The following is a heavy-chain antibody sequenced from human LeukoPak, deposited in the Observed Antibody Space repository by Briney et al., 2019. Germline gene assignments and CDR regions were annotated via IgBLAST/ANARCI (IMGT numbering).Heavy chain of an antibody. CDR2: INHSGST. Sequence: SETLSLTCAVYGGSFSGYYWSWIRQPPGKGLEWIGEINHSGSTNYNPSLKSRVTISVDTSKNQFSLKLSSVTAADTAVYYCARHPTNYDFWSDPLNGYLDYWGQGTLVTVSS. CDR3: ARHPTNYDFWSDPLNGYLDY. V-gene: IGHV4-34*01. CDR1: GGSFSGYY. D-gene: IGHD3-3*01. J-gene: IGHJ4*02.